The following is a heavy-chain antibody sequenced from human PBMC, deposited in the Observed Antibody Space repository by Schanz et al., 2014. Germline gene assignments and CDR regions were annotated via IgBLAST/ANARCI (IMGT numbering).Heavy chain of an antibody. CDR3: ARGGFGGVSYFDY. J-gene: IGHJ4*02. CDR1: GFMFSSYG. CDR2: ISNDGSKK. V-gene: IGHV3-30*03. D-gene: IGHD3-10*01. Sequence: QVQLVESGGGVVQPGRSLRLSCAASGFMFSSYGMHWVRQAPGKGLEWVGVISNDGSKKSYADSVKGRFTISRDNSKNTLYLHMDSVRPEDAAVYYCARGGFGGVSYFDYWGQGTLVTVSS.